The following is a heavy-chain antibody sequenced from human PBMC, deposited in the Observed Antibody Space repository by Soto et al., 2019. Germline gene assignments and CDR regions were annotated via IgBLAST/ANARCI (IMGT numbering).Heavy chain of an antibody. Sequence: VQLVQSGAEVKKPGASVKVSCKTSGDSFNDYYIHWVRQAPGQGLEWMGWINPNGGVTKYAQKFRGRVPVTRDTSIRTVYMELSSLRSDDTAVYYCARESGGATATLDYYYFYMDVWGKGTTVTVSS. CDR2: INPNGGVT. CDR3: ARESGGATATLDYYYFYMDV. CDR1: GDSFNDYY. V-gene: IGHV1-2*02. J-gene: IGHJ6*03. D-gene: IGHD5-12*01.